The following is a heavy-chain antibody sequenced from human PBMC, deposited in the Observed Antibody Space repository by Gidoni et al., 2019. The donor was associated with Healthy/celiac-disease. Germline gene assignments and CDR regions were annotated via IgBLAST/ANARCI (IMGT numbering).Heavy chain of an antibody. CDR3: ARSGGSGWKHVYNWFDP. V-gene: IGHV1-69*01. D-gene: IGHD6-19*01. CDR2: VIPIFGTA. J-gene: IGHJ5*02. Sequence: QVQLVQSGAEVKKPGSSVKVSCKASGGTFRSYAISWVRQAPGQGLEWMGGVIPIFGTANYAQKFQGRVTITADESTSTAYMELSSLRSEDTAVYYCARSGGSGWKHVYNWFDPWGQGTLVTVSS. CDR1: GGTFRSYA.